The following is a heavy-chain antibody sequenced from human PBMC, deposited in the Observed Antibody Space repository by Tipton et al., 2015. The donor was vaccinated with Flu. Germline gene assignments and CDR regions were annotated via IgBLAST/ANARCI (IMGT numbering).Heavy chain of an antibody. D-gene: IGHD6-13*01. V-gene: IGHV4-59*08. CDR3: ARDSAAHYGMDV. Sequence: LRLSCAVYGGSFSGYYWSWIRQPPGKGLEWIGYIYYSGSTNYNPSLKSRVTISVDTSKNQFSLKLSSVTAADTAVYYCARDSAAHYGMDVWGQGTTVTVSS. CDR2: IYYSGST. J-gene: IGHJ6*02. CDR1: GGSFSGYY.